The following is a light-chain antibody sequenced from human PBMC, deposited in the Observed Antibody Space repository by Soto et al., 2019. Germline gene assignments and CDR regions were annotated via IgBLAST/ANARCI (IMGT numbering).Light chain of an antibody. V-gene: IGKV1-9*01. Sequence: DIQLTQSPSFLSASVGDRVTITCRASQDSSSFLAWYQQKSGRAPKLLIYGASTLQSGVPSRFSGSGSGTEFTLTISSLQPEDFATYYCQQLNDYPLTFGGGTKVDIK. J-gene: IGKJ4*01. CDR3: QQLNDYPLT. CDR2: GAS. CDR1: QDSSSF.